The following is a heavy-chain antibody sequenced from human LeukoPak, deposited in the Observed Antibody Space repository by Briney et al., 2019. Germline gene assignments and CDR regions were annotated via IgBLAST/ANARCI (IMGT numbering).Heavy chain of an antibody. CDR1: GFTFSSYW. Sequence: GGSLRLSCAASGFTFSSYWMHWVRQAPGKGLVWVSRINSDGSSTSYADSVKGRFTISRDNAKNTLYLQMNSLRAEDTAVHYCARVSDILTGYYYFDYWGQGTLVTVSS. D-gene: IGHD3-9*01. J-gene: IGHJ4*02. CDR3: ARVSDILTGYYYFDY. CDR2: INSDGSST. V-gene: IGHV3-74*01.